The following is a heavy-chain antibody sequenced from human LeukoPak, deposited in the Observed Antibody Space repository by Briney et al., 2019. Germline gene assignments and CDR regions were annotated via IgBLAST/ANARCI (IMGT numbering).Heavy chain of an antibody. D-gene: IGHD5-18*01. CDR1: GFTFSSYA. CDR3: AKKLRGYSYGYFDY. CDR2: ISGSGGST. J-gene: IGHJ4*02. Sequence: GGSLRLSCAASGFTFSSYAMSWVRQAPGKGLEWVSAISGSGGSTYYADSVKGRFTISRDNSKNTLYLQTNSLRAEDTAVYYRAKKLRGYSYGYFDYWGQGTLVTVSS. V-gene: IGHV3-23*01.